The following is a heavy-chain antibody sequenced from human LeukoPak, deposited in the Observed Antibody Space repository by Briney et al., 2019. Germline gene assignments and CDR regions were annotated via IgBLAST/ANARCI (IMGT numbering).Heavy chain of an antibody. CDR1: GGSISSSSYY. J-gene: IGHJ5*02. CDR2: IYYSGST. CDR3: ARNRLTHSGSYNWFDP. V-gene: IGHV4-39*07. D-gene: IGHD3-10*01. Sequence: SETLSLTCTVSGGSISSSSYYWGWIRQPPGKGLEWIGSIYYSGSTYYNPSLKSRVTISVDTSKNQFSLKLSSVTAADTAVYYCARNRLTHSGSYNWFDPWGQGTLVTVSS.